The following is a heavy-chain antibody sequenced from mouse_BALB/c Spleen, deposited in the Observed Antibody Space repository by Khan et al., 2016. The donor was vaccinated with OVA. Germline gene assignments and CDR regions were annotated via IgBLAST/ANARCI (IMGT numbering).Heavy chain of an antibody. CDR3: AKFTPDYYSMDY. V-gene: IGHV2-3*01. D-gene: IGHD1-1*01. CDR1: GFSLTSFG. CDR2: IWGDGST. J-gene: IGHJ4*01. Sequence: QVQLKQSGPGLVAPSQSLSITCTVSGFSLTSFGVNWVRQPPGKGLEWLGVIWGDGSTNYHSTLKSRLIVSKDNSNSQVFLKLISLQTDDTATYYCAKFTPDYYSMDYWGQGTSVTVSS.